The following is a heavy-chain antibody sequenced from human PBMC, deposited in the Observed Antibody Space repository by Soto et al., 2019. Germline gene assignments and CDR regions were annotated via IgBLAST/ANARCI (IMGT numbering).Heavy chain of an antibody. J-gene: IGHJ5*02. CDR1: GYSFTNYW. D-gene: IGHD4-17*01. Sequence: GESLKISCKGSGYSFTNYWIAWVRQMPGKGLEYMGIIYPSDSTTRYSPSFQGQFTISADKSISTAYLQWNSLKASDTAMYYCARHGFYGDYSSNYFDPWGQGTLVTVSS. V-gene: IGHV5-51*01. CDR2: IYPSDSTT. CDR3: ARHGFYGDYSSNYFDP.